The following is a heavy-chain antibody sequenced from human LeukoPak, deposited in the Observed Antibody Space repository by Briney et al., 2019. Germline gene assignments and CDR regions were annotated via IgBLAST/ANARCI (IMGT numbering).Heavy chain of an antibody. CDR1: GGSISSSSYY. J-gene: IGHJ4*02. V-gene: IGHV4-39*01. D-gene: IGHD6-19*01. CDR3: ARHFAGYQWPYYFDY. CDR2: IYYSGST. Sequence: SETLSLTCTVSGGSISSSSYYWGWIRQPPGKGLEWIGSIYYSGSTYYNPSLKSRVTISVDTSKNQFSLKLSSVTAADTAVYYCARHFAGYQWPYYFDYWGQGTPVTASS.